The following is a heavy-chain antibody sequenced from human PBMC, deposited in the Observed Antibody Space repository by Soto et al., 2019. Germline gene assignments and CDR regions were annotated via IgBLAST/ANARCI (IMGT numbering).Heavy chain of an antibody. CDR3: AGRRIHSTSTFHI. CDR1: GGSIRSTSYY. V-gene: IGHV4-39*01. CDR2: NYYSGST. Sequence: QLQLQESGPGLVRPSETLSLTCTVSGGSIRSTSYYWGWIRQPPGKGLGWIGYNYYSGSTYYNPSLKSRITISVDTTKKKYPQKQRSVAAADTAVYCYAGRRIHSTSTFHIWGQGTMVIVSS. D-gene: IGHD5-18*01. J-gene: IGHJ3*02.